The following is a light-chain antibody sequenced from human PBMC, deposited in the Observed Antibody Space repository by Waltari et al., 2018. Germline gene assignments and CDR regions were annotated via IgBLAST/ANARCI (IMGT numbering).Light chain of an antibody. Sequence: ETVMTQSPATLSVSPGERATLSCRASQNVYTNLAWYQQKPGQAPRLLIYGASTRATDIPARFSGSGSGTEFTLTISSLESEDFAIFYCQQYMNWPRTFGQGTKVEIK. CDR3: QQYMNWPRT. CDR1: QNVYTN. CDR2: GAS. V-gene: IGKV3-15*01. J-gene: IGKJ1*01.